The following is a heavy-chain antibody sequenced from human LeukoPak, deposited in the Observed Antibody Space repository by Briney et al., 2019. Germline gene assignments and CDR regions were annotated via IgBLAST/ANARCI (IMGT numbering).Heavy chain of an antibody. J-gene: IGHJ3*02. CDR3: ARVNYGDAFDI. D-gene: IGHD4-11*01. Sequence: SETLSLTCTVSGGSISSYYWSWIRQPPGKGLEWIGFIFYSGTTNYNPSLKSRVTISVDTSKNQFSLKLSSVTAADTAVYYCARVNYGDAFDIWGPGTMVTVSS. V-gene: IGHV4-59*01. CDR2: IFYSGTT. CDR1: GGSISSYY.